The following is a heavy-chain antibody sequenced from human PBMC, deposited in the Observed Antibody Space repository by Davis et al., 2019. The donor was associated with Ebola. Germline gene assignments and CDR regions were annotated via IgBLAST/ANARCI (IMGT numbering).Heavy chain of an antibody. V-gene: IGHV1-2*02. Sequence: ASVKVSCKASGYTFTSYDINWVRQAPGQGLECMGIINPSGGSTTYAQKFQGRVTMTRATSISAAYMELSRLKSDDTAVYYCARDGSGSYRSSHGMDVWGQGTAVTVS. CDR2: INPSGGST. CDR3: ARDGSGSYRSSHGMDV. CDR1: GYTFTSYD. D-gene: IGHD3-10*01. J-gene: IGHJ6*02.